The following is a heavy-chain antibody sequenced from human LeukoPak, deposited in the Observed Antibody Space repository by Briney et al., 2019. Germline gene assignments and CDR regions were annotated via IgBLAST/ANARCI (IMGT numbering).Heavy chain of an antibody. CDR1: VYTFTGYY. D-gene: IGHD5-24*01. CDR3: ARKAMATDAFDI. Sequence: ASVKVSCKASVYTFTGYYMHWVRQAPGQGLEWMGRINPNSGGTNYAQKFQGRVTMTRDTPISTAYMELSRLRSDDTAVYYCARKAMATDAFDIWGQGTMVTVSS. V-gene: IGHV1-2*06. J-gene: IGHJ3*02. CDR2: INPNSGGT.